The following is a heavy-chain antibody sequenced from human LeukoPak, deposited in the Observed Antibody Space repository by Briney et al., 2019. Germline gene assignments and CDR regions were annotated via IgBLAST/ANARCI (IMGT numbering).Heavy chain of an antibody. Sequence: SETLSLTCAVYGGSFSGYYWSWIRQPPGKGLEWIGEINHSGSTNYNPSLKSRVTISVDTSKNQFSLKLSSVTAADTAVYYCARHRTDYYYGSGSYYNSNWFDPWGQGTLVTVSS. J-gene: IGHJ5*02. CDR3: ARHRTDYYYGSGSYYNSNWFDP. D-gene: IGHD3-10*01. CDR1: GGSFSGYY. V-gene: IGHV4-34*01. CDR2: INHSGST.